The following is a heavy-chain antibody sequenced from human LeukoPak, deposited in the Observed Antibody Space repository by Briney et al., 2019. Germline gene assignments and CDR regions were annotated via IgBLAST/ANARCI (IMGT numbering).Heavy chain of an antibody. D-gene: IGHD3-10*01. CDR1: GYTFTSYG. CDR2: ISAYNGNT. Sequence: GASVKVSCKASGYTFTSYGISWVRQAPGQGLEWMGWISAYNGNTNYAQKLQGRVTMTTDTSTSTAYMELRSLRSDDTAVYYCARVPLSLWFGEAIDYWGQGTLVTVSS. CDR3: ARVPLSLWFGEAIDY. V-gene: IGHV1-18*01. J-gene: IGHJ4*02.